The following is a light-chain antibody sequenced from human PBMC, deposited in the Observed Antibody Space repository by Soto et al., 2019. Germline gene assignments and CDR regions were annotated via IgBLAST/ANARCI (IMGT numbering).Light chain of an antibody. V-gene: IGKV1-12*01. CDR1: QGGSTW. CDR3: QQSNCFPRLT. Sequence: DIQVTQSPSSVSASVGDRVTISCRASQGGSTWLAWYQQKPGKAPKLLIYSASTLQSGVPSRFSGSGSGTDFTLTINSLQPEDSATAYCQQSNCFPRLTFGGGTKVEIK. J-gene: IGKJ4*01. CDR2: SAS.